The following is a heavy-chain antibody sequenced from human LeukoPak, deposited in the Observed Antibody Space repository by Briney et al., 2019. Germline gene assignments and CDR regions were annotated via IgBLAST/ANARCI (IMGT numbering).Heavy chain of an antibody. V-gene: IGHV1-69*13. Sequence: GASVKVSSKASGGTFSSYAISWVRQAPGQGLEWMGGIIPFFGTANYAQKFQGRVTITADESTSTAYMELSSLRSEDTAVYYCARDVPFYSSSWYPMRLDYWGQGTLVTVSS. CDR1: GGTFSSYA. CDR2: IIPFFGTA. D-gene: IGHD6-13*01. J-gene: IGHJ4*02. CDR3: ARDVPFYSSSWYPMRLDY.